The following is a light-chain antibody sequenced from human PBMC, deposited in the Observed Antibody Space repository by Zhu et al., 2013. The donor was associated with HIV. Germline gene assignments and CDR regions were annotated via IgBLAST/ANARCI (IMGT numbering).Light chain of an antibody. CDR3: QQYGYSPLT. CDR1: QTVRSNY. Sequence: ENVLTQSPGTLSLSPGERATLSCRASQTVRSNYLAWYQQKPGRAPRLLIYGASSRATDVPTGSVAVGLGTDFALTISRLEPGDFAVYYCQQYGYSPLTFGGGTKVEIK. J-gene: IGKJ4*01. V-gene: IGKV3-20*01. CDR2: GAS.